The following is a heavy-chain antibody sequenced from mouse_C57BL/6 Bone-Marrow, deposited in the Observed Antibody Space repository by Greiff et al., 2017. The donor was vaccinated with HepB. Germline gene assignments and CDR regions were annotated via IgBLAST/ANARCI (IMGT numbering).Heavy chain of an antibody. CDR1: GYNFTSYG. CDR3: DSAFAY. J-gene: IGHJ3*01. CDR2: IYPRSGNT. V-gene: IGHV1-81*01. Sequence: QVQLQQSGAELARPGASVKLSCKASGYNFTSYGISWVKQRTGQGLEWIGEIYPRSGNTYYNEKFKGKATLTADKSSSTAYMELRSLTSEDSAVYFCDSAFAYWGQGTLVTVSA.